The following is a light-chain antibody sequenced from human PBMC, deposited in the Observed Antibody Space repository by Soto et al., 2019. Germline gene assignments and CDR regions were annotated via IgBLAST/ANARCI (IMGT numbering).Light chain of an antibody. Sequence: QSVLTQPASVSGSPGQSITISCTGTSSDVGGYNYVSWYQQHPGKAPKLMIYEVSNRPSGVSNRFSGSKSGNTASLTISGFQAEDEADYYCSSYTSSSTPLFGGGTKLTVL. CDR1: SSDVGGYNY. CDR2: EVS. J-gene: IGLJ2*01. CDR3: SSYTSSSTPL. V-gene: IGLV2-14*01.